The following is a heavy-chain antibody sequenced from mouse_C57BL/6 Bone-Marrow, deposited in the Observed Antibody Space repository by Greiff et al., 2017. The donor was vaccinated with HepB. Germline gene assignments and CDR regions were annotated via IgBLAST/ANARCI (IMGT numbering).Heavy chain of an antibody. V-gene: IGHV1-55*01. CDR2: IYPGSGST. CDR3: ARRDGTFDY. D-gene: IGHD1-1*01. J-gene: IGHJ2*01. Sequence: LQESGAELVKPGASVKMSCKASGYTFTSYWITWVKQRPGQGLEWIGDIYPGSGSTNYNEKFKSKATLTVDTSSSTAYMQLSSLTSEDSAGYYCARRDGTFDYWGQGTTLTDSS. CDR1: GYTFTSYW.